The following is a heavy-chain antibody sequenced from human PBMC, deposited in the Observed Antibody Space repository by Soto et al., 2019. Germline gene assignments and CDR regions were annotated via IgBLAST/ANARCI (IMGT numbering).Heavy chain of an antibody. CDR2: IYNRGSV. J-gene: IGHJ5*02. CDR1: GDSIGSYH. Sequence: SETRSRTWFVSGDSIGSYHWNWLRHPPGRGLEWIGYIYNRGSVRYNPSLNSRVTISVDRSRNQFSLSLSPVTAADPALYYCASGKYDPWSGYYPTNWFDPWGPGTLVTVSS. D-gene: IGHD3-3*01. CDR3: ASGKYDPWSGYYPTNWFDP. V-gene: IGHV4-59*01.